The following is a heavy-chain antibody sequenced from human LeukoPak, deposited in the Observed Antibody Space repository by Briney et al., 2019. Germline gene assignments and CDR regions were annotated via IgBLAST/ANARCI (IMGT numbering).Heavy chain of an antibody. Sequence: PSETLSLTCTVSGGSISSYYWSWIRQPAGKGLEWTGRIYTSGSTNYNPSLKSRVTISVDTSKNQFSLKLSSVTAADTAVYYCARSRYYYGSGSYPFDYWGQGTLVTVSS. CDR2: IYTSGST. J-gene: IGHJ4*02. CDR3: ARSRYYYGSGSYPFDY. V-gene: IGHV4-4*07. D-gene: IGHD3-10*01. CDR1: GGSISSYY.